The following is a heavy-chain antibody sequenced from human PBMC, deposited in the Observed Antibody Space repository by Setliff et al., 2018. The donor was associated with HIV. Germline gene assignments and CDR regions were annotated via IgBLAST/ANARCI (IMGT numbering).Heavy chain of an antibody. D-gene: IGHD3-10*01. CDR3: ARPTNIDTLYYGSQSFYMYYYGMDV. CDR1: GFTFSSYW. V-gene: IGHV3-7*01. Sequence: GSLRLSCAASGFTFSSYWMSWVRQAPGKGLEWVANIKQDGSEKYCVDSVKGRFTISRDNAKNSLYLQMNSLRGEDTAVYFCARPTNIDTLYYGSQSFYMYYYGMDVWGQGTTVTVSS. CDR2: IKQDGSEK. J-gene: IGHJ6*02.